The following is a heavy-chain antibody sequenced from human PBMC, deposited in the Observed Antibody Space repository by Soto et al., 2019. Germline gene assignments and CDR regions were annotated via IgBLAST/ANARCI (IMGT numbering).Heavy chain of an antibody. CDR3: AGVNTMVRGARWFDP. CDR1: GYTFTSYA. V-gene: IGHV1-3*01. Sequence: QVQLVQSGAEVKKPGASVKVSCEASGYTFTSYAMHWVRQAPGQRLEWMGWINAGNGNTKYSQKLQGRVTITRDTTASTAYMELRGLMSVDTAGYYGAGVNTMVRGARWFDPWGQGTLVTVSS. D-gene: IGHD3-10*01. J-gene: IGHJ5*02. CDR2: INAGNGNT.